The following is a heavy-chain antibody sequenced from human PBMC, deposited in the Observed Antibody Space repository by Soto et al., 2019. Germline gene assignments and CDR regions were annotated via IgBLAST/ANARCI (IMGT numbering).Heavy chain of an antibody. CDR3: ARDLDTAMATLPYYYYGMDV. CDR1: GYTFTGYY. CDR2: INPNSGGT. V-gene: IGHV1-2*02. J-gene: IGHJ6*02. Sequence: VKVSCKASGYTFTGYYMHWVRQAPGQGLEWMGWINPNSGGTNYAQKFQGRVTMTRDTSISTAYMELSRLRSDDTAVYYCARDLDTAMATLPYYYYGMDVWGQGTTVTVSS. D-gene: IGHD5-18*01.